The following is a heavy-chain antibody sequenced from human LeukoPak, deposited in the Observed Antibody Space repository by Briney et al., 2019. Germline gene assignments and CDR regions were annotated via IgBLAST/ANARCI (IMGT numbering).Heavy chain of an antibody. CDR3: TRDLGQWLLQGIFFDY. Sequence: VASVKVSCMTSGYTFTSYGVSWVRQAPGQGPEWMGWISAYSTYSGNTKYAQKFQGRVTITTDTSTTTAYMELRSLRSDDTAVYYCTRDLGQWLLQGIFFDYWGQGTLVTVSS. V-gene: IGHV1-18*01. CDR2: ISAYSTYSGNT. CDR1: GYTFTSYG. D-gene: IGHD5-12*01. J-gene: IGHJ4*02.